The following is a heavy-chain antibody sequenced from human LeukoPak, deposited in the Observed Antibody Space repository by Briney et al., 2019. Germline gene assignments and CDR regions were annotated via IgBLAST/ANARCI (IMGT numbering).Heavy chain of an antibody. Sequence: PSESLSLTCTVSGGSIISYYWSWIRQSPGKGLEWIGYIFYIGSTNYNPSLKSRVTISVDTSKNQFSLKLSSVTAADTAVYYCATQRGGAYCGGDCYRLDYWGQGTLVTVSS. J-gene: IGHJ4*02. CDR1: GGSIISYY. D-gene: IGHD2-21*02. CDR3: ATQRGGAYCGGDCYRLDY. V-gene: IGHV4-59*12. CDR2: IFYIGST.